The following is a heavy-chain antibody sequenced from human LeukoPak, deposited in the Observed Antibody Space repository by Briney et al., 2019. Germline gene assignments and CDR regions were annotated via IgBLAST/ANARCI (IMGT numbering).Heavy chain of an antibody. CDR1: GFTFSSYW. Sequence: GGSLRLSCAASGFTFSSYWMSWVRQAPGKGLEWVANIKQDGSEKYYVDSVKGRFTISRDNAKNSLYLQMNSLRAEDTAVYYCARLLGYCNGGSCYSIRFDYWGQGTLVTVSS. CDR3: ARLLGYCNGGSCYSIRFDY. J-gene: IGHJ4*02. CDR2: IKQDGSEK. V-gene: IGHV3-7*01. D-gene: IGHD2-15*01.